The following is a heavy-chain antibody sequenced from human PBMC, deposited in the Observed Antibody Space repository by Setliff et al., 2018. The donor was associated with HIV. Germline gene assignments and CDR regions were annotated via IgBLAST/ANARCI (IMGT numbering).Heavy chain of an antibody. D-gene: IGHD3-3*01. J-gene: IGHJ5*02. V-gene: IGHV1-69*06. CDR3: ARDIPHDYTFWSGSTRFDP. CDR1: RGTFSSYA. Sequence: SVKVSCKTSRGTFSSYAVSWVRQGPGQGLEWMGGIIPIFGTAKYAQKFQGRVTITADKSTTTAYMELSSLRSEDTAVYYCARDIPHDYTFWSGSTRFDPWGQGTLVTVSS. CDR2: IIPIFGTA.